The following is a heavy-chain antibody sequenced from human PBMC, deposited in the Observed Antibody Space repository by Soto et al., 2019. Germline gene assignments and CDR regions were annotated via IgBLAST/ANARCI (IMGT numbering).Heavy chain of an antibody. V-gene: IGHV1-69*13. J-gene: IGHJ6*02. CDR3: ARDNPTIFGVVIRGPDYYYYGMDV. Sequence: SVKVSCKASGGTFSSYAISWVRQAPGQGLEWMGGIIPIFGTANYAQKFQGRVTITADESTSTAYMELSSLRSEDTAVYYCARDNPTIFGVVIRGPDYYYYGMDVWGQGTTVTVSS. D-gene: IGHD3-3*01. CDR2: IIPIFGTA. CDR1: GGTFSSYA.